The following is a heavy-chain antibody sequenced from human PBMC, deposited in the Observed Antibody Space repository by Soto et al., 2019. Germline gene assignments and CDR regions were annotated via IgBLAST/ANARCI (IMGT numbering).Heavy chain of an antibody. D-gene: IGHD6-19*01. J-gene: IGHJ6*02. Sequence: GGSLRLSCAASGFTFSSYSMNWVRQAPGKGLEWVSYISSSSSTIYYADSVKGRFTISRDNAKNSLYLQMNSLRDEDTAVYYCARDLDSGWFGYYGMDVWGQGTTVTVSS. CDR2: ISSSSSTI. V-gene: IGHV3-48*02. CDR1: GFTFSSYS. CDR3: ARDLDSGWFGYYGMDV.